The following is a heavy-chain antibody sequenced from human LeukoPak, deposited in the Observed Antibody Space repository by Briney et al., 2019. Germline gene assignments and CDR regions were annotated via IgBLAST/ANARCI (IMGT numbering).Heavy chain of an antibody. CDR3: ARSYDFEGYFDY. V-gene: IGHV1-2*02. CDR2: INPNSGGT. D-gene: IGHD3-3*01. Sequence: GASVKVSCKASGYTFTSYDINWVRQATGQGLEWMGWINPNSGGTNYAQKFQGRVTMTRDTSISTAYMELSRLRSDDTAVYYCARSYDFEGYFDYWGQGTLVTVSS. CDR1: GYTFTSYD. J-gene: IGHJ4*02.